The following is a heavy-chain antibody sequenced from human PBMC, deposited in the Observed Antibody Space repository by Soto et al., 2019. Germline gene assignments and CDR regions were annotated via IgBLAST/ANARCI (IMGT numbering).Heavy chain of an antibody. D-gene: IGHD6-13*01. J-gene: IGHJ4*02. Sequence: GESLKISCQGSGYNFAHYWIGWVRQMPVKGLEWMGIIYPGDSDTTYSPSFQGQDTISAYKSISTASLRWSILKSSATAMYHFARIIAAPGTGFDYWGQGTLVTVS. CDR3: ARIIAAPGTGFDY. V-gene: IGHV5-51*01. CDR2: IYPGDSDT. CDR1: GYNFAHYW.